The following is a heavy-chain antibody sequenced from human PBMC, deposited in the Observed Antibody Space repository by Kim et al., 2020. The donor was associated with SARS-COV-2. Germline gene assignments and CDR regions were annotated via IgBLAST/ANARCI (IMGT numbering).Heavy chain of an antibody. Sequence: ASVKVSCKASGYTFTSYAMHWVRQAPGQRLEWMGWINAGNGNTKYSQKFQGRVTITRDTSASTAYMELSSLRSEDTAVYYCARDPFGGGSGGPTKYYYYGMDVWGQGTTVTVSS. D-gene: IGHD3-16*01. CDR2: INAGNGNT. J-gene: IGHJ6*02. V-gene: IGHV1-3*01. CDR3: ARDPFGGGSGGPTKYYYYGMDV. CDR1: GYTFTSYA.